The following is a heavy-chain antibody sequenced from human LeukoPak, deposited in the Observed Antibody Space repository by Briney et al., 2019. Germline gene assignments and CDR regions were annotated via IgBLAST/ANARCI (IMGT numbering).Heavy chain of an antibody. D-gene: IGHD3-22*01. V-gene: IGHV3-64*01. CDR3: ARRGLYYYDMVN. CDR1: GFTFSSYA. J-gene: IGHJ4*02. CDR2: ISSNGGST. Sequence: GGSLRLSCAASGFTFSSYAMHWVRQAPGKGLEYVSAISSNGGSTYYANSVKGRFTISRDNSKNTLYLQMGGLRAEDMAVYYCARRGLYYYDMVNWGQGTLVTVSS.